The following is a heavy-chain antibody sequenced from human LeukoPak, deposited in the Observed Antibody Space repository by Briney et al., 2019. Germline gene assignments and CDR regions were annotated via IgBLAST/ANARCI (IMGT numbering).Heavy chain of an antibody. V-gene: IGHV3-64*01. D-gene: IGHD6-13*01. J-gene: IGHJ4*02. CDR2: IGPDGGTT. CDR3: ARGAQLTDY. CDR1: GFTFYTYG. Sequence: QPGGSLRLSCAASGFTFYTYGMHWVRQAPGKGLEYVSGIGPDGGTTYYASSVKGRFTISRDNSKYMLYLQMGSLTADDMAVYYCARGAQLTDYWGQGTLVTVSS.